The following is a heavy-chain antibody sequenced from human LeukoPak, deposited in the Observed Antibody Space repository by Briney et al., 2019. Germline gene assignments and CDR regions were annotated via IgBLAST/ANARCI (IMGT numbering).Heavy chain of an antibody. V-gene: IGHV4-4*02. J-gene: IGHJ4*02. CDR2: IYHSGST. CDR3: ARGRSDSWEDSFDY. CDR1: GDSISSSKW. D-gene: IGHD1-26*01. Sequence: SGTLSPTCAVSGDSISSSKWWSWVRQPPGKGLEWIGEIYHSGSTNYNPSLKSRVTLSVDKSKNQFSLKLNSVTAADTAVYYCARGRSDSWEDSFDYWGQGTLVTVSS.